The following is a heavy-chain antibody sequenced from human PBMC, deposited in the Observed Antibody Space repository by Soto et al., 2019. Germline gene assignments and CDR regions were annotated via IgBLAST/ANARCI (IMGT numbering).Heavy chain of an antibody. D-gene: IGHD3-3*01. V-gene: IGHV4-34*01. Sequence: SETLSLTWAVYVGSFSGYYWSWIRQPPGKGLEWIGEINHRGSTKYNPSLKSRVTISVDSPKNQFSLNLSSVTAADTAVYYCARGQDSWSGYPFDNSGHGHLLSVSS. CDR3: ARGQDSWSGYPFDN. CDR1: VGSFSGYY. CDR2: INHRGST. J-gene: IGHJ4*01.